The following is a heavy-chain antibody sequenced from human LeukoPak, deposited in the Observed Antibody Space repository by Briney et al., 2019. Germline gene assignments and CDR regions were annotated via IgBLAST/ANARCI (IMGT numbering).Heavy chain of an antibody. CDR3: TRAWSRSSSWYDY. Sequence: GGSLRLSCAASGFTFSNYYMGWVRQTPGKGLEWVAIIKPAGSEKYYVDSVKGRFTISRDNAKNSLLLQMDSLRAEDTAVYYCTRAWSRSSSWYDYWGQGTLVTVSS. V-gene: IGHV3-7*01. J-gene: IGHJ4*02. D-gene: IGHD6-13*01. CDR2: IKPAGSEK. CDR1: GFTFSNYY.